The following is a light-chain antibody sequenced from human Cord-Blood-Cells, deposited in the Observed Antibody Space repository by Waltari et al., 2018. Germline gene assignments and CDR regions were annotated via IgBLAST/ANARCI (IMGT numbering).Light chain of an antibody. CDR2: KAS. CDR1: QSISSW. V-gene: IGKV1-5*03. J-gene: IGKJ2*01. Sequence: DIQMTHSSSTLSTSVGDRVTITCRASQSISSWLACYQQKPRQAPKLLIYKASSLESRIASRLSGSGSGTEFTLTISSLQPDDFASYYCQQYNSYLSTFGQGTKLEIK. CDR3: QQYNSYLST.